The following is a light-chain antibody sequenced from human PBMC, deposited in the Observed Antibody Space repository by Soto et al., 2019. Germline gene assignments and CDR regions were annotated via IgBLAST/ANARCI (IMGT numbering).Light chain of an antibody. J-gene: IGKJ1*01. Sequence: DIQMTQSPSSLSASVGDRVTITCRASQSISSYLNWYQQKPGKAPKLLIYAASSLQIGVLSRFSGSGTGTDFTLTISSLQPEDFATYYCQQSYSTPQTFCQGTKVEIK. V-gene: IGKV1-39*01. CDR2: AAS. CDR3: QQSYSTPQT. CDR1: QSISSY.